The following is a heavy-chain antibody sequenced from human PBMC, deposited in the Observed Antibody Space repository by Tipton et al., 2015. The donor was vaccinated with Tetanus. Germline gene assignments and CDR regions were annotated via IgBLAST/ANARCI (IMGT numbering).Heavy chain of an antibody. V-gene: IGHV6-1*01. CDR1: GDSVSSNSAA. J-gene: IGHJ6*02. Sequence: GLVKPSQTLSLTCAISGDSVSSNSAAWNWIRQSPSRGLEWLGRTYYRSKWYNDYAVSVKGRITINPATSKNQFSLQLNSVTPEDTAVYSCARSGGMATIGEKYYYYGMDVWGQGTTVTVSS. CDR3: ARSGGMATIGEKYYYYGMDV. CDR2: TYYRSKWYN. D-gene: IGHD5-24*01.